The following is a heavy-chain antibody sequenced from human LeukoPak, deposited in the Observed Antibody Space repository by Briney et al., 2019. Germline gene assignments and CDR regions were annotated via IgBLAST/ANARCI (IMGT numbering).Heavy chain of an antibody. J-gene: IGHJ4*02. CDR3: ITGIAVAAF. Sequence: GGSLRLSCAASGFTFSNAWMSWVRQAPGKGLEYVCRIKRKIDGETTEYTAPVKGRFTISRDDSKNTLYLQMNRMKTEDTAVYYCITGIAVAAFWGQGNLVTVSS. V-gene: IGHV3-15*01. CDR2: IKRKIDGETT. CDR1: GFTFSNAW. D-gene: IGHD6-19*01.